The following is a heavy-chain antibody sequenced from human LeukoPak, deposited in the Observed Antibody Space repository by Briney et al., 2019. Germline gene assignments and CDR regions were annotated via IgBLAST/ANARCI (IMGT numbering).Heavy chain of an antibody. D-gene: IGHD3-10*01. CDR3: ARLAITMVRGVITPLDV. J-gene: IGHJ6*02. Sequence: TSETLSLTCTVSGGSISSGGYYWSWIRQHPGKGLEWIGYIYYSGSTYYNPSLKSRVTISVDTSKNQFSLKLSSVTAADTAVYYYARLAITMVRGVITPLDVWGQGTTVTVSS. CDR2: IYYSGST. V-gene: IGHV4-31*03. CDR1: GGSISSGGYY.